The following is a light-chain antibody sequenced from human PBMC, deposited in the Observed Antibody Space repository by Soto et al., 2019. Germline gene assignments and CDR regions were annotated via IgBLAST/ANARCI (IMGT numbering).Light chain of an antibody. Sequence: DIPMTQSPATLSASAGDRVTITCRASQSISSWLAWYQQKPGKAPKLLIYDASSLESGVPSRFSGSGSGTEFTLTISSLQPEDFATYYCQQYNSYSVTFGQGTKVDIK. J-gene: IGKJ1*01. CDR1: QSISSW. CDR3: QQYNSYSVT. CDR2: DAS. V-gene: IGKV1-5*01.